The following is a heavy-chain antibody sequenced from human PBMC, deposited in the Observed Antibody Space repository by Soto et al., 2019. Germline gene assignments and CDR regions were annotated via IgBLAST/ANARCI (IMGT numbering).Heavy chain of an antibody. CDR2: ISYDGSNK. V-gene: IGHV3-30*18. Sequence: GGSLRLSCASSGFTFSSYGMHLVRQAPGKGLEWVAVISYDGSNKYYADSVKGRFTISRDNSKNTLYLQMNSLRAEDTAVYYCAKDHTGLSDYWGQGTLVTGLL. CDR3: AKDHTGLSDY. CDR1: GFTFSSYG. J-gene: IGHJ4*02. D-gene: IGHD3-10*01.